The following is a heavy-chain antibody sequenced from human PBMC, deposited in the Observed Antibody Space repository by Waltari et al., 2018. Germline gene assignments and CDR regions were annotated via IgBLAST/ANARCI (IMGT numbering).Heavy chain of an antibody. CDR1: GGSFSGRFYY. Sequence: QVQLQESGPGLVKPSETLSLTCSVSGGSFSGRFYYWGWIRQPPGKGLEYIGSIYYDGTAFYNPSLKTPVTISVDTSYNQFSLKMKSVTAADTAMYFCVRDRGLRTFFDHWGQGTLVTVSS. D-gene: IGHD4-17*01. V-gene: IGHV4-39*07. CDR3: VRDRGLRTFFDH. J-gene: IGHJ4*02. CDR2: IYYDGTA.